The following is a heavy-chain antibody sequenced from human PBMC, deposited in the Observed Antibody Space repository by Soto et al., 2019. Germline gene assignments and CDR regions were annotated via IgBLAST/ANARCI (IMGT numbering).Heavy chain of an antibody. Sequence: QVQLVESGGGVVQPGRSLRLSCAASGFTFSTFGMHWVRQAPGKALEWVAVISSDGSTKYYADSVKGRFTISRDNSKNMLYLQLNSLRAEDTAVYYCAKDRPYIGSYWGQGSLVTVSS. CDR2: ISSDGSTK. CDR3: AKDRPYIGSY. D-gene: IGHD1-26*01. CDR1: GFTFSTFG. J-gene: IGHJ4*02. V-gene: IGHV3-30*18.